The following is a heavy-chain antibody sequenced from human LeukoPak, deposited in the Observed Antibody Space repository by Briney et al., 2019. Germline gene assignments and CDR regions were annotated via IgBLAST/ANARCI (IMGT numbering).Heavy chain of an antibody. V-gene: IGHV1-2*02. J-gene: IGHJ4*02. CDR1: GYTFTGYY. Sequence: APVKVSCKASGYTFTGYYMHWVRQAPGQGLEWMGWINPNSGGTNYAQKFQGRVTMTRDTSISSAYMELSRLRSDDTAVYYCARGHDSSGYYLPSDYWGQGTLVTVSS. CDR2: INPNSGGT. CDR3: ARGHDSSGYYLPSDY. D-gene: IGHD3-22*01.